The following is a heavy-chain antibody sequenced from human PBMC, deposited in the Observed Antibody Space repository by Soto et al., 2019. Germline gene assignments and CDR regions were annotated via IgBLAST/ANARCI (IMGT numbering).Heavy chain of an antibody. CDR3: ASVTFGGIVLAH. D-gene: IGHD3-16*01. V-gene: IGHV4-59*01. Sequence: SETLSLTCTVSADSFSKYYWTWIRQPPGKGLEWIGYIYYNGNTKYNPSLEGRLTISIDTSKKEFSLKLTSVTAADAAVYYCASVTFGGIVLAHWGQGTLVTVSS. J-gene: IGHJ4*02. CDR2: IYYNGNT. CDR1: ADSFSKYY.